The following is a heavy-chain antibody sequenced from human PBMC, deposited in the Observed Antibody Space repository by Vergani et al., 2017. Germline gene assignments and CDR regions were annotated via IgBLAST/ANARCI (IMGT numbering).Heavy chain of an antibody. CDR3: AKCSPXGGSCYSLRVYFDY. Sequence: EVQLLESGGGLVQPGGSLRLSCAASGFTFSSYAMSWVRQAPGKGLEWVSAISGSGGSTYYADSMKGRFTISRDNSKNTLYLQMNSLRAEDTAVYYCAKCSPXGGSCYSLRVYFDYWGQGTLVTVSS. V-gene: IGHV3-23*01. CDR1: GFTFSSYA. CDR2: ISGSGGST. J-gene: IGHJ4*02. D-gene: IGHD2-15*01.